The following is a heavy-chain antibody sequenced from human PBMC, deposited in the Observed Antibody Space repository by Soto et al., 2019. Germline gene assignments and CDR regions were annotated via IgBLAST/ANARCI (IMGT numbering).Heavy chain of an antibody. J-gene: IGHJ3*02. Sequence: SVKVSCKASGGTFSSYAISWVRQAPGQGLEWMGGIIPIFGTANYAQKFQGRVTITADESTSTAYMELSSLRSEDTAVYYCARLYYYDSSGYSPAPDAFDIWGQGTMVTVSS. V-gene: IGHV1-69*13. CDR2: IIPIFGTA. CDR3: ARLYYYDSSGYSPAPDAFDI. CDR1: GGTFSSYA. D-gene: IGHD3-22*01.